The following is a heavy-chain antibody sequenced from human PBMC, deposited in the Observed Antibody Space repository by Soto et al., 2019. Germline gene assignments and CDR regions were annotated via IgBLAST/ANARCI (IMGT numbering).Heavy chain of an antibody. CDR2: IKSKADGGTT. CDR3: TKVLGYCSGGNCFTFDY. Sequence: EVQLVESGGGLVKPGGSLRLSCAASGFPFSKAWMSWVRQVPGKGLEWVGRIKSKADGGTTDYAAPVKVRFTISSDDSSNTLYLQMNSLKTEDTAVYYCTKVLGYCSGGNCFTFDYWGQGAVVTVSS. J-gene: IGHJ4*02. CDR1: GFPFSKAW. D-gene: IGHD2-15*01. V-gene: IGHV3-15*01.